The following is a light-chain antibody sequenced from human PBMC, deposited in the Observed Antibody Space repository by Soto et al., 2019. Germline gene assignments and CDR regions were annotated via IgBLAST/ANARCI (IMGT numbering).Light chain of an antibody. CDR1: SSDVGGYNY. Sequence: QSALTQPASVSGSPGQSITISCTGTSSDVGGYNYVSWYQQHPGTAPKFMIYDVSNRPSGVSNRFSGSKSGNTASLTISGLQAEDEADYYCSSYTSSSTLSVFGTGTKVTVL. J-gene: IGLJ1*01. CDR3: SSYTSSSTLSV. V-gene: IGLV2-14*01. CDR2: DVS.